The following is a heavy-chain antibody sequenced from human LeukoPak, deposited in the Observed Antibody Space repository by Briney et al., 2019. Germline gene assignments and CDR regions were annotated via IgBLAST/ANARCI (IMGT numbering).Heavy chain of an antibody. J-gene: IGHJ5*02. CDR1: GGSISSYY. V-gene: IGHV4-59*01. D-gene: IGHD6-13*01. CDR2: IYYSGST. Sequence: PSETLSLTCTVSGGSISSYYWSWIRQPPGKGLEWIGYIYYSGSTNYNPSLKSRVTISVDTSKNQFSLKLSSVTAADTAVYYCAREAAAKFDPWGQGTLVTVSS. CDR3: AREAAAKFDP.